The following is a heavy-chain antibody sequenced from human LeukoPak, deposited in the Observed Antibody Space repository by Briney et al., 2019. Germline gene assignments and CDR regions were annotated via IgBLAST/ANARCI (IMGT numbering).Heavy chain of an antibody. Sequence: WASVKLSCTASGGTFTIYAISWVRQAPGQGLEWMGGIIPIFGTANYAQKFQGRVTITTDESTSTAYMELSSLRSEDTAVYYCAKRGSSSRFDYWGQGTLVTVSS. D-gene: IGHD6-13*01. CDR1: GGTFTIYA. V-gene: IGHV1-69*05. CDR2: IIPIFGTA. J-gene: IGHJ4*02. CDR3: AKRGSSSRFDY.